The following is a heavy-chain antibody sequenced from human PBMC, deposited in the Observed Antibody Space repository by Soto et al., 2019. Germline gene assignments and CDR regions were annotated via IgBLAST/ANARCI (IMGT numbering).Heavy chain of an antibody. Sequence: GASVKVSCKASGGTFSTFGISWVRQAPGQGLEWMGGIIPFFGTARYSQKFEDRITITADESTNTVYMDLRSLISEDTAIYYCAKSAPMDAGDKYYYDFWGQGALVTVSS. V-gene: IGHV1-69*13. CDR1: GGTFSTFG. CDR2: IIPFFGTA. CDR3: AKSAPMDAGDKYYYDF. J-gene: IGHJ4*02. D-gene: IGHD4-17*01.